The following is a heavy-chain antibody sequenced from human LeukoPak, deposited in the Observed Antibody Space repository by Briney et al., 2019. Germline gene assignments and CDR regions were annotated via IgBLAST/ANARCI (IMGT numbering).Heavy chain of an antibody. D-gene: IGHD2-21*02. Sequence: SQTLSLTCAISGDSVTSSRAAWHWIRQSPSRGLELLGRTYYRSKWYNDYSVSVKSRIDINADTSKNQFSLQLNSVTPEDTAMYYCTRAGGDSWYFDYWGQGSLVTVSS. CDR3: TRAGGDSWYFDY. J-gene: IGHJ4*02. V-gene: IGHV6-1*01. CDR1: GDSVTSSRAA. CDR2: TYYRSKWYN.